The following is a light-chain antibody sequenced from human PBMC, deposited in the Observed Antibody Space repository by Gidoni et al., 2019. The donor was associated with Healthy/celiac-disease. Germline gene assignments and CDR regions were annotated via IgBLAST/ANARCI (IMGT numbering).Light chain of an antibody. CDR1: QSVSSSY. V-gene: IGKV3-20*01. J-gene: IGKJ2*01. CDR2: GAS. Sequence: DIVLPQSPGTLSLSTGERATLSCRSSQSVSSSYLSWYQQKPGQAPRLLIYGASSRATGLPARFSGSGSGTDFTLTISRLEPEDFAVYYCQQYGSSPYTFGQGTKLEIK. CDR3: QQYGSSPYT.